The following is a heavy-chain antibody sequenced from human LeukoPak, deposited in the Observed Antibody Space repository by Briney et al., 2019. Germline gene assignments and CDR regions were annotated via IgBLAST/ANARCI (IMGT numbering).Heavy chain of an antibody. V-gene: IGHV3-30-3*01. J-gene: IGHJ4*02. CDR1: GFTFSSYA. D-gene: IGHD4-11*01. CDR2: ISYDGNTI. CDR3: ARSGGLQKFDY. Sequence: GGSLSLSCAASGFTFSSYAMSWVRQAPGKGLQWVAVISYDGNTIHYADSVKGRFIISRDASKNTLYLQMNSLRAEDTAVYYCARSGGLQKFDYWGQGTLVTVSS.